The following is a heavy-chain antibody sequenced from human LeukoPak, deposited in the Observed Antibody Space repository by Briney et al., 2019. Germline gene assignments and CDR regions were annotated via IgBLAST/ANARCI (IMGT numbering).Heavy chain of an antibody. V-gene: IGHV3-30-3*01. D-gene: IGHD1-1*01. Sequence: PGGSLRLSCAASGFTFSSYAMHWVRQAPGKGLEWVAVISYDGSNKYYADSVKGRFTISRDNSKNTLYLQMNSLRAEDTAVYYCARGVNGFDYWGQGTLVTVSS. CDR2: ISYDGSNK. CDR3: ARGVNGFDY. CDR1: GFTFSSYA. J-gene: IGHJ4*02.